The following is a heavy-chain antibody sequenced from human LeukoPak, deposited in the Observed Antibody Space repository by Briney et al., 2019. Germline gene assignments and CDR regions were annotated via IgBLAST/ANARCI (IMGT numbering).Heavy chain of an antibody. CDR2: ISGSGGGT. Sequence: GGSLRLSCAASGFTFSSYAMSWVRQAPGKGLEWVSAISGSGGGTYYADSVKGRFTISRDNSKNTLYLQMNSLRAEDTAVYYCASYRGYSYGLDYWGQGTLVTVSS. CDR1: GFTFSSYA. D-gene: IGHD5-18*01. V-gene: IGHV3-23*01. J-gene: IGHJ4*02. CDR3: ASYRGYSYGLDY.